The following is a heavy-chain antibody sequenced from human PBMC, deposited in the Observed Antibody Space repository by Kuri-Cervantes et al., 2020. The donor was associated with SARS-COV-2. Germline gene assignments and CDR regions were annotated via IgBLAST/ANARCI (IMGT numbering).Heavy chain of an antibody. J-gene: IGHJ6*02. V-gene: IGHV1-18*04. CDR1: GYTFTSYG. CDR2: ISAYNGNT. Sequence: ASVKVSCKASGYTFTSYGISWVRQAPGQGLEWMGWISAYNGNTNYAQKLQGRVTMTTDTSTSTAYMELSSLRSEDTAVYYCARSPYGGNSRPIYYYYYYGMDVWGQGTTVTVSS. CDR3: ARSPYGGNSRPIYYYYYYGMDV. D-gene: IGHD4-23*01.